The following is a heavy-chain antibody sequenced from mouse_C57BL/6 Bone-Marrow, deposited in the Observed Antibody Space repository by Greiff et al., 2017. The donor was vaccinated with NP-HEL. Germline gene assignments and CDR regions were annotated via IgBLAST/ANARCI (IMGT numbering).Heavy chain of an antibody. Sequence: EVKLQQSGAELVKPGASVKLSCTASGFNIKDYYMHWVKQRTEQGLEWIGRIDPEDGATKYAPKFQGKATITSDTSSNTAYLQLSSLTSEDTAVYYCARGIYYDYDDFDYWGQGTTLTVSS. CDR1: GFNIKDYY. D-gene: IGHD2-4*01. CDR3: ARGIYYDYDDFDY. V-gene: IGHV14-2*01. CDR2: IDPEDGAT. J-gene: IGHJ2*01.